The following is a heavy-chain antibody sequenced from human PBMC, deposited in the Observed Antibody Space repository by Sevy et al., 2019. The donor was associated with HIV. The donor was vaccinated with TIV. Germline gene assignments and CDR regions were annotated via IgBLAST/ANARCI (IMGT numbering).Heavy chain of an antibody. J-gene: IGHJ4*02. Sequence: GGSLRLSCAASGFTFTSYGMHWVRQAPGKGLEWVAFIRDDGGRKSYAESVKGRVTISRDNSKNTVYLEMDSLTREDTAVYYCATDSTFVSLYCNSLGYGALRSYFDSWGQGALVTVSS. CDR2: IRDDGGRK. D-gene: IGHD3-22*01. CDR1: GFTFTSYG. CDR3: ATDSTFVSLYCNSLGYGALRSYFDS. V-gene: IGHV3-30*02.